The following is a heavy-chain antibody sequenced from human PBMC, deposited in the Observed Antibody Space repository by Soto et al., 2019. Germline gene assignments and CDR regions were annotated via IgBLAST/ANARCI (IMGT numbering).Heavy chain of an antibody. V-gene: IGHV4-59*01. D-gene: IGHD2-15*01. CDR2: IYYSGNT. CDR3: AREGGATRAFDY. Sequence: QVQLQESGPGLVKPSETLSLTCTVSGGSINSYYWNWIRQPPGKGLEGIGYIYYSGNTNYNPSLKRLVTISVDTSKNQFSLNLSSVTAADTALYYCAREGGATRAFDYWGQGILVTVSS. CDR1: GGSINSYY. J-gene: IGHJ4*02.